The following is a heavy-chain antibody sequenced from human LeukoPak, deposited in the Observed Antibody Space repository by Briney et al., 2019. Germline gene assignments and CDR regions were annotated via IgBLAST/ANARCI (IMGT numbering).Heavy chain of an antibody. D-gene: IGHD5-18*01. V-gene: IGHV4-31*03. J-gene: IGHJ4*02. CDR3: ARGDGRGYNYGPYYLDY. Sequence: PSETLSLTCTVSGGSISSGDYYWSWIRQHPGKGLEWIGEISHRGSTNYNPSLKSRVIISADTSKNQFSLKLSSVTAADTAVYFCARGDGRGYNYGPYYLDYWGQGTLVTVSS. CDR1: GGSISSGDYY. CDR2: ISHRGST.